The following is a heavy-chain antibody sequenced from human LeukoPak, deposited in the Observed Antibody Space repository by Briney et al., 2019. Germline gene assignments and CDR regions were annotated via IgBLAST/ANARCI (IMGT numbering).Heavy chain of an antibody. CDR3: AKGSSAGRPYYFDY. D-gene: IGHD3-10*01. J-gene: IGHJ4*02. CDR1: GFTFSKYA. CDR2: ISGSGDST. V-gene: IGHV3-23*01. Sequence: GGSLRLSCAASGFTFSKYAMSWVRQAPGKGLEWVSAISGSGDSTYYADSVKGRFTISRDNSKNTLYLQMNSLRAEDTAMYYCAKGSSAGRPYYFDYWGQGTLVTVSS.